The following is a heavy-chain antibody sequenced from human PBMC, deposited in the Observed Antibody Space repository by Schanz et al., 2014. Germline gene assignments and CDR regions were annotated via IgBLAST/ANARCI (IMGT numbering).Heavy chain of an antibody. V-gene: IGHV3-11*05. D-gene: IGHD3-22*01. J-gene: IGHJ4*02. CDR3: AKDGRLPYYGTGSDFDY. Sequence: QVQLVESGGGVVRPGGSLRLSCAGSGFTFSDYYMSWIRQAPGKGLEWVSYISSSSSYTNYADSVKGRFTISRDNLKNTVYLQMNSLRAGDTAVYYCAKDGRLPYYGTGSDFDYWGQGTLVTVSS. CDR1: GFTFSDYY. CDR2: ISSSSSYT.